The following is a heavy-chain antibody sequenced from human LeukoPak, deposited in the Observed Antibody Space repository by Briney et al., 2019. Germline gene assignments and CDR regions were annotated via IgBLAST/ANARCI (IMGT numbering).Heavy chain of an antibody. D-gene: IGHD7-27*01. J-gene: IGHJ4*02. CDR1: GGSISSGGYY. Sequence: SETLSLTCTVSGGSISSGGYYWSWIRQHPGKGLEWIGYIYYSGSTYYNPSLKSRVTISVDTSKNQFSLKLSSVTAADTAVYYCARGDLGMPERAYYFDYWGQGTLVTVSS. CDR3: ARGDLGMPERAYYFDY. V-gene: IGHV4-31*03. CDR2: IYYSGST.